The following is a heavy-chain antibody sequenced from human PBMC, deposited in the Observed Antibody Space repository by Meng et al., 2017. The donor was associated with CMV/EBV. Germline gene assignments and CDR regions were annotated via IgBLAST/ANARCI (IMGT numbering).Heavy chain of an antibody. CDR3: ARDGGGYCSSTSCQDPYHYYGMDV. CDR1: GYTFTSYD. D-gene: IGHD2-2*01. CDR2: MNPNSGNT. Sequence: ASVKVSCKASGYTFTSYDINWVRQATGQGLEWMGWMNPNSGNTGYAQKFQGRVTITRNTSISTAYMELSSLRSEDTAVYYCARDGGGYCSSTSCQDPYHYYGMDVWGQGTTVTVSS. V-gene: IGHV1-8*03. J-gene: IGHJ6*02.